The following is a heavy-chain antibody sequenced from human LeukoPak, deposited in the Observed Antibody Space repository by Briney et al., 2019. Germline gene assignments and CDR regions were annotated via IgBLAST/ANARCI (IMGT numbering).Heavy chain of an antibody. CDR3: CTDSGFGTSWDH. J-gene: IGHJ4*02. CDR1: GFTFSNAW. Sequence: GGSLRLSCAASGFTFSNAWMSWVRQAPGKGLEWVARLKSKNNGGTVDYAAPVKCRFTISRDDSKDTFNLQIKSPKSEDTAVYYCCTDSGFGTSWDHWGQGTLVTVST. D-gene: IGHD6-13*01. CDR2: LKSKNNGGTV. V-gene: IGHV3-15*01.